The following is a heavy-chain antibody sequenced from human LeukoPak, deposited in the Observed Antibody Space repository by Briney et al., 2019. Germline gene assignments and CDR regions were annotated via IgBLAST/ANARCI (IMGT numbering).Heavy chain of an antibody. D-gene: IGHD3-22*01. Sequence: GGSLRLSCAASGFTFDDYAMPWVRQAPGKGLEWVSGISWNSGSIGYADSVKGRFTISRDNAKNSLYLQMNSLRAEDTALYYCAKGSYYYDSSGHHAFDIWGQGTMVTVSS. V-gene: IGHV3-9*01. CDR3: AKGSYYYDSSGHHAFDI. CDR2: ISWNSGSI. J-gene: IGHJ3*02. CDR1: GFTFDDYA.